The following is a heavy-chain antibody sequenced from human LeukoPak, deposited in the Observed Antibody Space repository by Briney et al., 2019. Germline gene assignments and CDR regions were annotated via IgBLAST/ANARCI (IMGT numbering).Heavy chain of an antibody. D-gene: IGHD5-18*01. CDR3: ARGGSDTAMAHDY. V-gene: IGHV3-74*01. Sequence: PGGSLRLSCAASGFTFSNHLMHWVRQAPVKGLMWVSRINRDGSRTDYADSVKGRFTISRDDAKNTLYLQVNSLRAEDTAVYFCARGGSDTAMAHDYWGQGTLVTVSS. J-gene: IGHJ4*02. CDR2: INRDGSRT. CDR1: GFTFSNHL.